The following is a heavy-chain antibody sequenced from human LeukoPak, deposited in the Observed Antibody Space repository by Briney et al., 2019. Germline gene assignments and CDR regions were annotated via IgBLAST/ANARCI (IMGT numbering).Heavy chain of an antibody. V-gene: IGHV1-2*02. CDR3: ARDYYDSSSYHPQFDY. CDR1: GYTFTGYY. J-gene: IGHJ4*02. D-gene: IGHD3-22*01. CDR2: INPNSGGT. Sequence: ASVKVSCKASGYTFTGYYMHWVRQAPGQGLEWMGWINPNSGGTNYAQRFQGRVTMTRDTSISTAYMELSRLRSDDTAVYYCARDYYDSSSYHPQFDYWGQGTLVTVSS.